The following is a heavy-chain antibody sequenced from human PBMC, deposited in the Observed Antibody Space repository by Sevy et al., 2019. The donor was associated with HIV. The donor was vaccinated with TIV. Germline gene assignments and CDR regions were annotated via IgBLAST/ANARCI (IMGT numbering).Heavy chain of an antibody. V-gene: IGHV4-4*07. CDR2: IYTSGST. J-gene: IGHJ3*02. D-gene: IGHD1-20*01. CDR1: GGSISSYY. Sequence: SETLSLTCTVSGGSISSYYWSWIRQPAGKGLEWFGRIYTSGSTNYNPSLKSRVTMSVDTSKNQFSLRLSSVTAADTAVYYCAIGYNWNLAAFDIWGQGTMVTVSS. CDR3: AIGYNWNLAAFDI.